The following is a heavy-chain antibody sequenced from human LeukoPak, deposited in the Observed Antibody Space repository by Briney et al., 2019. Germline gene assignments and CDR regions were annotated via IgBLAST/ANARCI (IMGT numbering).Heavy chain of an antibody. Sequence: SETLSLTCAVSGGSISSGGYSWSWIRQPPGKGLEWIGYIYHSGSTYYNPSLKSRVTISVDRSKNQFSLKLSSVTAADTAVYYCARECGSSTSCYSFDYWGQGTLVTVSS. CDR2: IYHSGST. CDR3: ARECGSSTSCYSFDY. D-gene: IGHD2-2*01. V-gene: IGHV4-30-2*01. J-gene: IGHJ4*02. CDR1: GGSISSGGYS.